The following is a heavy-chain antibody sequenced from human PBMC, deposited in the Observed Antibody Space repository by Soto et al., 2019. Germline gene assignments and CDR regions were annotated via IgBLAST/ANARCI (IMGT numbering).Heavy chain of an antibody. CDR2: IWFDGSKR. CDR3: AREWDSSGYPVYFDS. CDR1: GFSFSKFA. Sequence: PGGSLRLSCAASGFSFSKFAMHWVRQAPGKGLECVAVIWFDGSKRDYADSVKGRFTVSRDNSENTLSLQMNNLRAEDTGVYYCAREWDSSGYPVYFDSWGQGTVVTVSS. J-gene: IGHJ4*02. V-gene: IGHV3-33*01. D-gene: IGHD3-22*01.